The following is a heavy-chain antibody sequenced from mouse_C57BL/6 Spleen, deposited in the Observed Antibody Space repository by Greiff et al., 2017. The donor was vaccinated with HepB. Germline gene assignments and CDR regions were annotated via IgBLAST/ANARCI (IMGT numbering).Heavy chain of an antibody. CDR2: IDPSDSET. Sequence: VQLQQPGAELVRPGSSVKLSCKASGYTFTSYWMHWVKQRPIQGLEWIGNIDPSDSETHYNQKFKDKATLTVDKSSSTAYMQLSSLTSEDSAVYYCARGGTTVVDSWFAYWGQGTLVTVSA. J-gene: IGHJ3*01. V-gene: IGHV1-52*01. D-gene: IGHD1-1*01. CDR3: ARGGTTVVDSWFAY. CDR1: GYTFTSYW.